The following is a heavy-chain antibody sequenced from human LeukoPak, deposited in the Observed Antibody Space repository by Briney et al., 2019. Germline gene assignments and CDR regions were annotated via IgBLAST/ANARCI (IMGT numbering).Heavy chain of an antibody. D-gene: IGHD2-8*01. Sequence: PSETLSLTCAVYGGSFSGYYWSWIRQPPGKGREWIGEINHSGSTNYNPSLKSRVTISVDTSKNQFSLKLSSVTAADTAVYYCARGLRDIVLMVYAIPAFDIWGQGTMVTVSS. CDR1: GGSFSGYY. V-gene: IGHV4-34*01. CDR2: INHSGST. J-gene: IGHJ3*02. CDR3: ARGLRDIVLMVYAIPAFDI.